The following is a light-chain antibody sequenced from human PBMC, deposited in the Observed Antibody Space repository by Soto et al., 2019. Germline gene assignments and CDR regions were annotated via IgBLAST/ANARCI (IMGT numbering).Light chain of an antibody. J-gene: IGLJ1*01. V-gene: IGLV2-14*01. Sequence: QSVLTQPASVSGSPGQSITISCTGTSSDVGGYNYVSWYQQYPGKAPKLMIYDVSNRPSGVSNRFSGSESGNTASLTISGLQAEDEADYYCSSYTSSSTSRVFGTGTKVTVL. CDR2: DVS. CDR3: SSYTSSSTSRV. CDR1: SSDVGGYNY.